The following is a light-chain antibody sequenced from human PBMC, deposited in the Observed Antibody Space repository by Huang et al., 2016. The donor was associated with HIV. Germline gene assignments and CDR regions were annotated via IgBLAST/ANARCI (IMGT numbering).Light chain of an antibody. V-gene: IGKV3-11*01. J-gene: IGKJ5*01. Sequence: EIVLTQSPATLSLSPGERATLSCRASQSVRSYLAWYQHKPGQAPRHLIYDAYNRATGIPPRLSGSGSGTDVTLTIRSLEPEDFAVYYCQQRSNWPPAFGQGTRLEIK. CDR2: DAY. CDR3: QQRSNWPPA. CDR1: QSVRSY.